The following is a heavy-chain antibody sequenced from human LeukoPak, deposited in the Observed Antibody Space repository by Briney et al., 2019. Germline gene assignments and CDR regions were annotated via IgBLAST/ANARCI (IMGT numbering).Heavy chain of an antibody. J-gene: IGHJ5*02. V-gene: IGHV4-34*01. CDR2: INHSGST. CDR3: ARGRYYISIRFDP. Sequence: PETLSLTCAVYGGSFSGYYWSWIRQPPGKGLEWIGEINHSGSTNYNPSLKSRVTISVDTSKNQFSLKLSSVTAADTAVYYCARGRYYISIRFDPWGQGTLVTVSS. CDR1: GGSFSGYY. D-gene: IGHD3-10*01.